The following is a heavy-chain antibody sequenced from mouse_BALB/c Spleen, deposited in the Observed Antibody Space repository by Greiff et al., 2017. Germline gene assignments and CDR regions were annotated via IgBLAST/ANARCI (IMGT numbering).Heavy chain of an antibody. D-gene: IGHD2-1*01. CDR1: GYTFTSYW. V-gene: IGHV1S22*01. CDR2: IYPGSGST. J-gene: IGHJ2*01. Sequence: LQQPGSELVRPGASVKLSCKASGYTFTSYWMHWVKQRHGQGLEWIGNIYPGSGSTNYEEKFKSKGTLTVDTSSSTAYMHLSSLTSEDSAVYYCTRDYYGHYFDYWGQGTTLTVSS. CDR3: TRDYYGHYFDY.